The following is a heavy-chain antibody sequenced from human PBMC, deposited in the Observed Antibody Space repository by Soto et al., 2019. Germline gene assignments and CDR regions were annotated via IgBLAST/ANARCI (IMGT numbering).Heavy chain of an antibody. CDR3: AKDQGGSYYGPDAFDI. J-gene: IGHJ3*02. D-gene: IGHD1-26*01. CDR2: ISGSGGST. V-gene: IGHV3-23*01. CDR1: GFTFSSYA. Sequence: GGSLRLSCAASGFTFSSYAMSWVRQAPGKGLEWVSAISGSGGSTYYADSVKGRFTISRDNSKNTLYLQMNSLRAEDTAVYYCAKDQGGSYYGPDAFDIWGQGTMVTVSS.